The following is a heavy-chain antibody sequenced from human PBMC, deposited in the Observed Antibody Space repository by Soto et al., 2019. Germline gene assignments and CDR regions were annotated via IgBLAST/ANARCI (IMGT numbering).Heavy chain of an antibody. Sequence: EVQLLESGGGLVQPGGSLRLYCAASGFTFSSYAMNWVRQAPGKGLEWVSVISGSGDSTYYADSVKGRFTISRDNSKNTLYLQMNSLRAEDTAVYYCARRNSGWYFDLWGRGTLVTVSS. CDR3: ARRNSGWYFDL. CDR1: GFTFSSYA. D-gene: IGHD4-4*01. CDR2: ISGSGDST. V-gene: IGHV3-23*01. J-gene: IGHJ2*01.